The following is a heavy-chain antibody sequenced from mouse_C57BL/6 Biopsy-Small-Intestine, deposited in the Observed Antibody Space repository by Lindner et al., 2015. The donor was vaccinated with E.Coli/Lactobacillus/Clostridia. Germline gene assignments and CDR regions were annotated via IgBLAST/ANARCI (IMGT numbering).Heavy chain of an antibody. D-gene: IGHD1-1*02. CDR2: MNPSSGNT. CDR1: GYTFTNYD. V-gene: IGHV1-84*02. J-gene: IGHJ4*01. CDR3: ARGTYKHNTEWRPHSYYFDY. Sequence: SVKVSCKASGYTFTNYDINWVRQAPGQGLEWMGWMNPSSGNTGYAQNFQGRVTMTGDTSIATAYLELSSLTSEDTAIYYCARGTYKHNTEWRPHSYYFDYGGQGTLVTVSS.